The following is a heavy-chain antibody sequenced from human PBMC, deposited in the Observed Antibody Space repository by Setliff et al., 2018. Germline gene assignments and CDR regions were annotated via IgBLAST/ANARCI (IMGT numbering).Heavy chain of an antibody. CDR3: ARDADNYDTSENPIFDY. CDR1: GYTFINYG. J-gene: IGHJ4*02. CDR2: INNYNTNT. D-gene: IGHD3-22*01. V-gene: IGHV1-18*01. Sequence: ASVKVSCKASGYTFINYGITWVRQAPGQGPEWMGWINNYNTNTQYAQKVQGRVTVTTDTSTSTSYMELKGLASDDTAVYYCARDADNYDTSENPIFDYWGQGTLVTVSS.